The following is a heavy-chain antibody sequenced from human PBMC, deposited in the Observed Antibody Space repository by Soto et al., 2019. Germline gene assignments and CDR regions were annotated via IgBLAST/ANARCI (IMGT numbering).Heavy chain of an antibody. Sequence: QVQLQESGPGLVKPSQTLSLTCTVSGGSISSGDYYWSWIRQPPGKGLEWIGYIYYSGSTYYNPSLKSRVTISVDTSKNQFSLKLSSVTAADTAVYYCARDTIDYDILTGYPQQGYCGMDVWGQGTTVTVSS. CDR3: ARDTIDYDILTGYPQQGYCGMDV. CDR1: GGSISSGDYY. D-gene: IGHD3-9*01. CDR2: IYYSGST. V-gene: IGHV4-30-4*01. J-gene: IGHJ6*02.